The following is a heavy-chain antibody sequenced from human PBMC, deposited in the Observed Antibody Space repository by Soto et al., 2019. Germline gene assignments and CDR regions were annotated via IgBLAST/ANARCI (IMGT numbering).Heavy chain of an antibody. CDR3: ARVYCSGGGCYSIDY. Sequence: QVQLVQSGAEVKKPGASVKVSCKASGYTFTTYYMHWVRQAPGQGLEWMGIINPSGSTSYAQKFQVRVSKTRDTTTSTISMLMRSLRSEDPAVYYCARVYCSGGGCYSIDYWGQGTLVTVSS. D-gene: IGHD2-15*01. J-gene: IGHJ4*02. CDR2: INPSGST. V-gene: IGHV1-46*03. CDR1: GYTFTTYY.